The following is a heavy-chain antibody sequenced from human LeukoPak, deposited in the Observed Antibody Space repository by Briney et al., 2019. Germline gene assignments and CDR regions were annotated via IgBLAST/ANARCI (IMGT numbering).Heavy chain of an antibody. CDR2: ISYDGSNK. CDR3: ARDSIAVAGFDY. Sequence: GGSLRLSCAASGFTFSSYAMHWVRQAPGKGLEWVAVISYDGSNKYYADSVKGRFTISRDNSKNTLYPQMNSLRAEDTAVYYCARDSIAVAGFDYWGQGTLVTVSS. V-gene: IGHV3-30-3*01. CDR1: GFTFSSYA. J-gene: IGHJ4*02. D-gene: IGHD6-19*01.